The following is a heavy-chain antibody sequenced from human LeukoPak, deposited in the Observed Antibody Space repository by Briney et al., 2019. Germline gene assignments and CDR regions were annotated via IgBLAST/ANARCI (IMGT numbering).Heavy chain of an antibody. J-gene: IGHJ4*02. CDR1: GGSISSSSHY. Sequence: SETLSLTCTVSGGSISSSSHYWGWSRQPPGKGLEWIGSIYYSGHTDYNPSLKSRITISVDTSKNQFSLQLSSVTAADTAVYYCARQYPKGSSFEPFDYWGQGTLVTVSS. CDR2: IYYSGHT. CDR3: ARQYPKGSSFEPFDY. D-gene: IGHD6-6*01. V-gene: IGHV4-39*01.